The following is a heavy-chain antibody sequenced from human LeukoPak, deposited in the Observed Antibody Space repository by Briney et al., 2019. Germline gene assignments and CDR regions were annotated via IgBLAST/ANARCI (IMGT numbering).Heavy chain of an antibody. V-gene: IGHV3-15*01. Sequence: KAGESLRLSCAASGFTFTNAWMSWVRQAPGKGLEWVGRIKSKIDGGTTDYAAPVKGRFTISRDDSKNTLYLQMNSLKTEDRGVYYCAARYNWNDLAYWGQGTLVTVSS. CDR3: AARYNWNDLAY. CDR2: IKSKIDGGTT. CDR1: GFTFTNAW. D-gene: IGHD1-1*01. J-gene: IGHJ4*02.